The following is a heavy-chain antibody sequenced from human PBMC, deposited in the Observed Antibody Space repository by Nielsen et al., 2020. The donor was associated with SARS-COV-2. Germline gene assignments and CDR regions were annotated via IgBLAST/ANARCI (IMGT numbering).Heavy chain of an antibody. V-gene: IGHV4-30-2*01. CDR3: ARGGRITFGGADDAFDI. CDR2: IYHSGRT. CDR1: GGSISSGGYP. Sequence: SETLSLTCAVSGGSISSGGYPWSWIRQPPGKGLEWIGYIYHSGRTYYNPSLKGQVTISVDRSKNQFSLKLSSVTAADTAGYYCARGGRITFGGADDAFDIWGQGTMVTVSS. J-gene: IGHJ3*02. D-gene: IGHD3-16*01.